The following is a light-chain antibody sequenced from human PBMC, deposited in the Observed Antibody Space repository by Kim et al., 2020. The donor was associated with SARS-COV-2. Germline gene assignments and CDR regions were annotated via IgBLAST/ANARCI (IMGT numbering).Light chain of an antibody. CDR2: GAS. J-gene: IGKJ2*01. V-gene: IGKV3D-15*03. CDR3: QQHNNWPYT. Sequence: EIVMTQSPATLSVSPGERATLTCRASQTVSRNLAWYQQKSGQAPRLLIFGASIRATGVPARFSGSGSVTEFTLTINILQSEDFAVYYCQQHNNWPYTFGQGTKLEI. CDR1: QTVSRN.